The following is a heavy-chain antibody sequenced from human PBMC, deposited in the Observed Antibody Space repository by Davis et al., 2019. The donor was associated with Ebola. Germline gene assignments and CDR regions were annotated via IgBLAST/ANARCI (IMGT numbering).Heavy chain of an antibody. CDR1: GYTFTSYA. CDR2: INTNTGNP. Sequence: ASVKVSCKASGYTFTSYAMNWVRQAPGQGLKWMGWINTNTGNPTYAQGFTGRFVFSLDTSVSTAYLQISSLKAEDTAVYYCARGIQWFGELSTFDYWGQGTLVTVSS. J-gene: IGHJ4*02. D-gene: IGHD3-10*01. V-gene: IGHV7-4-1*02. CDR3: ARGIQWFGELSTFDY.